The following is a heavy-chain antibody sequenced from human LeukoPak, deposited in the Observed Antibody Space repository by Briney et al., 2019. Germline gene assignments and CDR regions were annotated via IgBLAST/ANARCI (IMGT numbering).Heavy chain of an antibody. CDR3: AKDSGYCSSNSCSGY. CDR1: GFTFSSYA. V-gene: IGHV3-23*01. D-gene: IGHD2-2*01. J-gene: IGHJ4*02. Sequence: PGGSLRLSCAASGFTFSSYAMSWVRQAPGRGLEWVSAISGSGGSTYYADSVKGRFTISRDNSKNTLYLQMNSLRAEDTAVYYFAKDSGYCSSNSCSGYCGAGTLVTVSP. CDR2: ISGSGGST.